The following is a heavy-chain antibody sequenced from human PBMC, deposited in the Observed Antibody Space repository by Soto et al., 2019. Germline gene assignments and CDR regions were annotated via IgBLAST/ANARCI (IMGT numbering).Heavy chain of an antibody. D-gene: IGHD5-12*01. CDR2: ISAYNGNT. J-gene: IGHJ4*02. CDR1: GYTFTSYG. CDR3: ARAPYDYPPLVFDY. Sequence: ASVKVSCKASGYTFTSYGISWVRQAPGQGLEWMGWISAYNGNTNYAQKLQGRVTMTTDTSTSAAYMELRSLRSDDTAVYYCARAPYDYPPLVFDYWGQGTLVTVSS. V-gene: IGHV1-18*01.